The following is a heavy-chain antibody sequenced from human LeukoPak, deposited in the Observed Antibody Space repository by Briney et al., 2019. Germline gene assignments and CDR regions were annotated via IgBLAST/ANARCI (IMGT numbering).Heavy chain of an antibody. V-gene: IGHV3-48*01. Sequence: PGGSLRLSCVVSGFTFSTKSMNWVRQAPGKGLEWVSYITADSGTTYYADSVRGRFTISRDNSKNTLYLQMNSLRAEDTAVYYCARDICSGYYDAFDIWGQGTMVTVSS. CDR1: GFTFSTKS. CDR3: ARDICSGYYDAFDI. D-gene: IGHD3-22*01. J-gene: IGHJ3*02. CDR2: ITADSGTT.